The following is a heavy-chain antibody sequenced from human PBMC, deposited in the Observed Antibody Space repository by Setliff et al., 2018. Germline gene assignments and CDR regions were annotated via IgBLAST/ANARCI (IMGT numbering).Heavy chain of an antibody. CDR1: GYTFTSYD. CDR3: ARGLGSYYYYYMDV. J-gene: IGHJ6*03. V-gene: IGHV1-8*03. D-gene: IGHD7-27*01. Sequence: ASVNVSCKASGYTFTSYDINWVRQATGQGLEWMGWMNPNSGNTGYAQKFQGRVTITRNTSISTAYMELSSLRSEDTAVYYCARGLGSYYYYYMDVWGKGTTVTVSS. CDR2: MNPNSGNT.